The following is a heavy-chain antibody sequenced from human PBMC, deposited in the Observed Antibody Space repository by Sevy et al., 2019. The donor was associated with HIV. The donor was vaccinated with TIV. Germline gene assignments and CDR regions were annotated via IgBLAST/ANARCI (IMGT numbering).Heavy chain of an antibody. J-gene: IGHJ4*02. D-gene: IGHD2-21*01. CDR2: IFYDGNYK. Sequence: GGSLRLSCAASGFTFSRNRMHWVRQAPGKGLEWVAGIFYDGNYKYYADSVKGRFSISRDNSENTLYVQMDSLRVEDTAVYYCAKESGSDWYFDYWGQGTLVTVSS. CDR3: AKESGSDWYFDY. V-gene: IGHV3-33*06. CDR1: GFTFSRNR.